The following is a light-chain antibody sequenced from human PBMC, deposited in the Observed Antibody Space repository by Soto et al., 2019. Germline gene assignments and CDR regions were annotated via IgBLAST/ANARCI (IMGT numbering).Light chain of an antibody. J-gene: IGKJ4*01. CDR3: QQYGRSPLT. V-gene: IGKV3-20*01. CDR2: GAS. Sequence: EIVLTQSPGTLSLSPGERATLSCGASQSVTSNYLAWYQQKPGQAPRLLIYGASSRATGIPDRFSGSGSGTDFTLTISRLEPEDCAVCYCQQYGRSPLTFGGGTKVDIK. CDR1: QSVTSNY.